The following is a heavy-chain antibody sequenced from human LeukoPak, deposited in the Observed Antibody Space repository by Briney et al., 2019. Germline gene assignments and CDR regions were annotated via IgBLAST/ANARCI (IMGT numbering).Heavy chain of an antibody. CDR2: IYYSGST. V-gene: IGHV4-59*01. J-gene: IGHJ4*02. Sequence: SETLSLTCSVSGGSISSFYWSWIRQPPGKGLEWIGYIYYSGSTNYNPSLKSRVTISVDTSKNQFSLKLSSVTAADTAVYYCARAHYDSSGYYLVDYWGQGTLVTVSS. D-gene: IGHD3-22*01. CDR1: GGSISSFY. CDR3: ARAHYDSSGYYLVDY.